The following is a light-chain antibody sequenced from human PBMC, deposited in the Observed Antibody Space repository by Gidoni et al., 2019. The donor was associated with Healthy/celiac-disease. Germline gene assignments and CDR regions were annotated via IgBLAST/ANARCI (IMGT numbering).Light chain of an antibody. CDR2: DVS. CDR1: SSDVGGYNS. J-gene: IGLJ2*01. V-gene: IGLV2-14*03. CDR3: SSYTSSSTVV. Sequence: QSALTQPASVSGSPGQSNTISCTGTSSDVGGYNSVSWYQQHPGKAPKLMIYDVSNRPSGVSNRFSGSKSGNTASLTIAGLQAEDEADYYCSSYTSSSTVVFGGGTKLTVL.